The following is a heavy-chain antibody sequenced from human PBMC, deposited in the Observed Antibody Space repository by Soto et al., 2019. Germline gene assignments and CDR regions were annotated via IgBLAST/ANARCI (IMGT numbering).Heavy chain of an antibody. D-gene: IGHD3-16*01. CDR1: GFTFSRLY. CDR2: INQDGSVK. CDR3: AGRFG. V-gene: IGHV3-7*05. Sequence: GSLRLSCAASGFTFSRLYMNWVRQAPGKGLEWVANINQDGSVKNYLDSVKGRFTISRDNAKNSLYLQMNSLRADDTAVYYCAGRFGWGQGTLVTVSS. J-gene: IGHJ4*02.